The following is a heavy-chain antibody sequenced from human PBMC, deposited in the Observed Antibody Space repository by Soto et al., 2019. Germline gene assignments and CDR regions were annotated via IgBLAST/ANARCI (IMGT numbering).Heavy chain of an antibody. CDR3: ARSPRSSPYFDF. J-gene: IGHJ4*02. D-gene: IGHD6-13*01. CDR2: IYPGDHET. V-gene: IGHV5-51*01. Sequence: GESLKISCQCSGYTFSNFWIGWVGQLPRQGLEWMGIIYPGDHETRYSPSFLGKVTISAETSINTAYLQWSSLEASDSAFYFCARSPRSSPYFDFWGQGALVTVSS. CDR1: GYTFSNFW.